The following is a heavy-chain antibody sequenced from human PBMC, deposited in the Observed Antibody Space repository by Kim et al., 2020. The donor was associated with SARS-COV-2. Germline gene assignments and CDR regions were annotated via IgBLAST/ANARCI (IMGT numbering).Heavy chain of an antibody. CDR2: IYYSGST. D-gene: IGHD3-22*01. Sequence: SETLSLTCTVSGGSISSSSYYWGWIRQPPGKGLEWIGSIYYSGSTYYNPSLKSRVTISVDTSKNQFSLKLSSVTAADTAVYYCARHYYDSPAGGWGQGTLVTVSS. CDR3: ARHYYDSPAGG. J-gene: IGHJ4*02. V-gene: IGHV4-39*01. CDR1: GGSISSSSYY.